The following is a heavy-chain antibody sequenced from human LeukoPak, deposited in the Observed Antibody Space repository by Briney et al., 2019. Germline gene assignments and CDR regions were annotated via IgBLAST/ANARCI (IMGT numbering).Heavy chain of an antibody. V-gene: IGHV3-21*04. J-gene: IGHJ6*03. Sequence: GGSLRLSCAASGFTFSSYSMNWVRQAPGKGLEWVSSISSSSSYIYYADSVKGRFTISRDNSKNTLYLQMNSLRDEDTAVYYCAKGRQQLTYYYYYMDVWGKGTTVTVSS. CDR1: GFTFSSYS. CDR3: AKGRQQLTYYYYYMDV. D-gene: IGHD6-13*01. CDR2: ISSSSSYI.